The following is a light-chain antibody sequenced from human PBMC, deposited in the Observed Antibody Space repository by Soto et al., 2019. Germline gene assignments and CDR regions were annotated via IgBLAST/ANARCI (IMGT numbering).Light chain of an antibody. Sequence: DTVMTQSPLSLPVTPGEPASISCRSSQSLLQSNGYNYLNWYLQKPVQSPQHLIYLSSTRASGVPDRYSFSGSVTEFTLKISRVEAENLGVYYCMRALPMPAFGQGTKVEIK. CDR2: LSS. V-gene: IGKV2-28*01. CDR3: MRALPMPA. J-gene: IGKJ1*01. CDR1: QSLLQSNGYNY.